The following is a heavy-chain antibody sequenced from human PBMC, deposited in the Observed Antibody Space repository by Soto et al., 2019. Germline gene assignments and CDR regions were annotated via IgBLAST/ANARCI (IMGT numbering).Heavy chain of an antibody. CDR3: AGDRSSSGYNWFDP. Sequence: SETLSLTCTVSGGSVSSRGYYWNWIRQHPGKGLEWIGYVYYSGSTKYNPSLKSRVSISVETSKNQFSLTLTSVTAADTAVYFCAGDRSSSGYNWFDPWGRGTLVTVPQ. CDR1: GGSVSSRGYY. J-gene: IGHJ5*02. CDR2: VYYSGST. V-gene: IGHV4-31*03. D-gene: IGHD6-6*01.